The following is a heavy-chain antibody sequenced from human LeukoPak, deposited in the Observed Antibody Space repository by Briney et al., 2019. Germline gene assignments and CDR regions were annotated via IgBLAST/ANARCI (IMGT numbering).Heavy chain of an antibody. D-gene: IGHD3-22*01. V-gene: IGHV3-53*01. CDR1: GFTDSSNS. CDR3: ARRAGDYSHPYDY. Sequence: QPGGPLRLSCTLSGFTDSSNSMSWVRQAPGEGLEWVSFIYSGGSTQYSDSVKGRFTISRDNSKNTLYLQMNSLRAEDTAVYYCARRAGDYSHPYDYWGQGTLVTVSS. CDR2: IYSGGST. J-gene: IGHJ4*02.